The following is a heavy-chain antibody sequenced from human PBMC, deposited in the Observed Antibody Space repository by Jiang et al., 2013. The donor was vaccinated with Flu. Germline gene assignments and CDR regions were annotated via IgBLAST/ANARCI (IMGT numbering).Heavy chain of an antibody. V-gene: IGHV4-39*01. J-gene: IGHJ4*02. CDR2: IYYSGST. CDR3: ARQSESSGWKVRFLEWPIGDY. Sequence: KPSETLSLTCTVSGGSISSSSYYWGWIRQPPGKGLEWIGSIYYSGSTYYNPSLKSRVTISVDTSKNQFSLKLSSVTATDTAVYCCARQSESSGWKVRFLEWPIGDYWGQGTLVTVSS. CDR1: GGSISSSSYY. D-gene: IGHD3-3*01.